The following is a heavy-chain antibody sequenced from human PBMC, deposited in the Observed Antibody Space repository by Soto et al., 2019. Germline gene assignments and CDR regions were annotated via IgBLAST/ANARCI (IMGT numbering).Heavy chain of an antibody. CDR2: IYYSGST. CDR3: ARDGTIFWAPGYHYGMDV. CDR1: GGSISSGDYY. V-gene: IGHV4-30-4*01. D-gene: IGHD3-3*01. J-gene: IGHJ6*02. Sequence: ASETLSLTCTVSGGSISSGDYYWSWIRQPPGKGLEWIGYIYYSGSTYYNPSLKSRVTISVDTSKNQFSLKLSSVTAADTAVYYCARDGTIFWAPGYHYGMDVWGQGTTVTVSS.